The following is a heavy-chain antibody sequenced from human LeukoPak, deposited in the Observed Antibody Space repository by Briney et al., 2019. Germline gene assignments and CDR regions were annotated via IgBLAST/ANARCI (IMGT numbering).Heavy chain of an antibody. CDR1: GFTFSSYA. CDR2: IKQDGSEK. CDR3: ARVYGDAFDI. J-gene: IGHJ3*02. Sequence: GGSLRLSCAASGFTFSSYAMSWVRQAPGKGLEWVANIKQDGSEKYYVDSVKGRFTISRDNAKNSLYLQMNSLRAEDTAVYYCARVYGDAFDIWGQGTMVTVSS. D-gene: IGHD4-17*01. V-gene: IGHV3-7*01.